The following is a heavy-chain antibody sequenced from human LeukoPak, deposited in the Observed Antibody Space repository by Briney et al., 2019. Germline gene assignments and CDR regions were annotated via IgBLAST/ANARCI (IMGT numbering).Heavy chain of an antibody. J-gene: IGHJ3*02. CDR1: GFTFSSYG. V-gene: IGHV3-23*01. Sequence: GGSLRLSCAASGFTFSSYGMSWVRQAPGKGLEWVSAIGGSGGSTYYADSVKGRFTISRDNSKNTLYLQMNSLRAEDTAVYYCAKDLRGTARPDDAFDIWGQGTMVTVSS. D-gene: IGHD6-6*01. CDR2: IGGSGGST. CDR3: AKDLRGTARPDDAFDI.